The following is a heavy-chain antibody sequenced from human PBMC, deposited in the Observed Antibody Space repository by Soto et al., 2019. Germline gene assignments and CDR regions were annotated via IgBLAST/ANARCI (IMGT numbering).Heavy chain of an antibody. D-gene: IGHD3-9*01. V-gene: IGHV4-59*04. Sequence: SETLSLTCTVSGGSISSYYCSWIRQPPGKGLEWIGCIYYSGTTYYNPSLKSRVTMSVDTSKNQFSLKLSSVTAADTAVYYCARYVFDWLSVDYWGQGTLVTVSS. CDR2: IYYSGTT. CDR3: ARYVFDWLSVDY. CDR1: GGSISSYY. J-gene: IGHJ4*02.